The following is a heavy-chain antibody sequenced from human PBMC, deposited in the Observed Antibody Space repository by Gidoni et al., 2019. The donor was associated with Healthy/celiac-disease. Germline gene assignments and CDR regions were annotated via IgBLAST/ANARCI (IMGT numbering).Heavy chain of an antibody. CDR3: AKDILAVAGTGFDY. Sequence: EVQLVESGGGLVQPGRSLRLSCAASGFTFDDYAMHWVRQAPGKGLEWVSGISWNSGSIGYADSVKGRFTISRDNAKNSLYLQMNSLRAEDTALYYCAKDILAVAGTGFDYWGQGTLVTVSS. V-gene: IGHV3-9*01. CDR2: ISWNSGSI. J-gene: IGHJ4*02. D-gene: IGHD6-19*01. CDR1: GFTFDDYA.